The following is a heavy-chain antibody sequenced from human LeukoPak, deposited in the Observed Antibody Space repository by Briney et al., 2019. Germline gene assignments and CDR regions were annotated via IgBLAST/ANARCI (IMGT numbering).Heavy chain of an antibody. D-gene: IGHD6-6*01. CDR3: ARGGGYSSSSTGYFDY. Sequence: PSETLSLTCTVSGGSISSGGYYWSWIRQHPGKGLEWIGYIYYSGSTYYNPSLKSRVTISVDTSKNQFSLKLSSVTAADTAVYYCARGGGYSSSSTGYFDYWGQGTLVTVSS. V-gene: IGHV4-31*03. J-gene: IGHJ4*02. CDR2: IYYSGST. CDR1: GGSISSGGYY.